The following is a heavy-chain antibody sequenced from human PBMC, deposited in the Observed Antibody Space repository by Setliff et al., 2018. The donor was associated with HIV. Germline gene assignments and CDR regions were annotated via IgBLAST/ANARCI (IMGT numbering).Heavy chain of an antibody. Sequence: PSETPSLTCAVYGGSLSGHYWSWIRQPPGQGLEWIGETSHSGKTNYNPSLKSRVTISVDTSKNQFSLKLTSVTAADTAVYYGVTSSSWSSRLNFWGPGMLVTVSS. V-gene: IGHV4-34*01. CDR2: TSHSGKT. CDR1: GGSLSGHY. CDR3: VTSSSWSSRLNF. J-gene: IGHJ4*02. D-gene: IGHD2-2*01.